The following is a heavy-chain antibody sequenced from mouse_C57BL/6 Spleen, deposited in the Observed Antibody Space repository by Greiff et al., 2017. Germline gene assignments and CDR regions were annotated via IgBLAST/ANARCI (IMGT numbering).Heavy chain of an antibody. J-gene: IGHJ4*01. CDR1: GYTFTDYY. V-gene: IGHV1-26*01. CDR3: ARSGTEMDD. D-gene: IGHD3-1*01. CDR2: INPNNGGT. Sequence: EVQLQQSGPELVKPGASVKISCKASGYTFTDYYMNWVKQSHGKGLEWIGDINPNNGGTSYNQKFKGKATLTVDKSSSTAYMELRSLTSEDSAVYYCARSGTEMDDWGQGTSVTVSA.